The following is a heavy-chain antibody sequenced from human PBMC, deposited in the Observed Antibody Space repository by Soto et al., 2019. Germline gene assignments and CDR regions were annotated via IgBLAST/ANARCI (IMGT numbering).Heavy chain of an antibody. J-gene: IGHJ4*02. CDR3: ARVDSSGWYPLCY. CDR1: GGSINSYY. D-gene: IGHD6-19*01. Sequence: SETLSLTCTVSGGSINSYYWSWIRQPPGKGLEWIGYMSYSGSTNYDPSLKSRVTISLDTSKNQFSLKLNSVTAADTAVYYCARVDSSGWYPLCYWGQGTLVTVSS. CDR2: MSYSGST. V-gene: IGHV4-59*01.